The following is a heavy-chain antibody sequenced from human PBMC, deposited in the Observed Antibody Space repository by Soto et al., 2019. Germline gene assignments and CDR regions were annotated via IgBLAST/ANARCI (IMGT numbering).Heavy chain of an antibody. CDR1: GGSISSSSYY. D-gene: IGHD5-12*01. CDR2: IYYSGST. Sequence: KSSETLSLTCTVSGGSISSSSYYWGWIRQPPGKGLEWIGSIYYSGSTYYNPSLKSRVTISVDTSKNQFSLKLSSVTAADTAVYYCARHLVATMMMVYFDYWGQGTLVTVSS. J-gene: IGHJ4*02. CDR3: ARHLVATMMMVYFDY. V-gene: IGHV4-39*01.